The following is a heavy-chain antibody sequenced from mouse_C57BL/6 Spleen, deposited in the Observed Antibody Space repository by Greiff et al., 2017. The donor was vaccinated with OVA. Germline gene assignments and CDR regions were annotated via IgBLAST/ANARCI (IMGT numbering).Heavy chain of an antibody. Sequence: DVQLVESGGGLVKPGGSLKLSCAASGFTFSSYAMSWVRQTPEKRLEWVATISDGGSYTYYPDNVKGRFTISRDNAKNNLYLQMSHLKSEDTAMYYCASYSNYYFDYWGQGTTLTVSS. CDR3: ASYSNYYFDY. CDR1: GFTFSSYA. D-gene: IGHD2-5*01. CDR2: ISDGGSYT. J-gene: IGHJ2*01. V-gene: IGHV5-4*01.